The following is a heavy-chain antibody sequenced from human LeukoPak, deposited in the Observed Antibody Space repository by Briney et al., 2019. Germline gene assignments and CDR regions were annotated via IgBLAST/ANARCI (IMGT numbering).Heavy chain of an antibody. CDR3: ARVRMVRGVILQANWFDP. D-gene: IGHD3-10*01. Sequence: GASVTVSCKASGYTFTSYGISWVRQAPGQGLEWMGWISAYNGNTNYAQRLQRRVTMPTDTSTSTAYMELRSLRSDDTAVYYCARVRMVRGVILQANWFDPWGQGTLVTVSS. V-gene: IGHV1-18*01. CDR2: ISAYNGNT. J-gene: IGHJ5*02. CDR1: GYTFTSYG.